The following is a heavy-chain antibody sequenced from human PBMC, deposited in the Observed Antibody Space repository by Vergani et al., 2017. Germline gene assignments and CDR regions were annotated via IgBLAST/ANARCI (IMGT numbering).Heavy chain of an antibody. D-gene: IGHD3-22*01. Sequence: VHLVESGGGVVQPGGSLRLSCAASGFTFSFSGMQWVRQGPGKGLEWVSSISSSSSYIYYADSVKGRFTISRDNARNSLYLQMNSLRAEDTAIYYCAGPQGTSAYYYGGFDYWGQRTLVTVSS. CDR3: AGPQGTSAYYYGGFDY. CDR2: ISSSSSYI. CDR1: GFTFSFSG. J-gene: IGHJ4*01. V-gene: IGHV3-21*04.